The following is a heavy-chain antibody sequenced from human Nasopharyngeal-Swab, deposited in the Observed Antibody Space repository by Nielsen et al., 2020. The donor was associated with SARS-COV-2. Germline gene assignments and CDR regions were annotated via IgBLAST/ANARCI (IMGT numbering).Heavy chain of an antibody. CDR2: INHSGST. D-gene: IGHD6-13*01. V-gene: IGHV4-34*01. Sequence: PGKGLEWIGEINHSGSTNYNPSLKSRVTISVDTSKNQFSPKLSSVTAADTAVYYCARGQKGEQQLDPPLKTNNWFDPWGQGTLVTVSS. CDR3: ARGQKGEQQLDPPLKTNNWFDP. J-gene: IGHJ5*02.